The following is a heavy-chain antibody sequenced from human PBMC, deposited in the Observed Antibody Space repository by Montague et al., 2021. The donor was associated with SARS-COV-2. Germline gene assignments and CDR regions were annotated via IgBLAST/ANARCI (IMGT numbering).Heavy chain of an antibody. V-gene: IGHV4-59*01. CDR2: ISYSGNT. CDR3: SGADVGGHYADRFDSNGLDV. Sequence: SETLSLTCTVSGASIDSDYWNWIRQPPGKGLEWIGYISYSGNTNYNPSLKSRVTISEDTSKNQFSLRLSCVTAADTAVDYCSGADVGGHYADRFDSNGLDVWGQGTTVTVSS. CDR1: GASIDSDY. D-gene: IGHD2-21*01. J-gene: IGHJ6*02.